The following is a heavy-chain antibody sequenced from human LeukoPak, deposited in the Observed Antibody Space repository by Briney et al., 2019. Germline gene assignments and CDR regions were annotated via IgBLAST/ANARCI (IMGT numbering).Heavy chain of an antibody. J-gene: IGHJ6*03. CDR2: IYHSGST. D-gene: IGHD3-16*01. Sequence: SETLSLTCTVSGYSISSGYYWGWIRQPPGKGLEWIGSIYHSGSTYYNPSLKSRVTISVDTSRNQFSLKLSSVTAADTAVYYCARPYTFYYMDVWGKGTTVTISS. V-gene: IGHV4-38-2*02. CDR1: GYSISSGYY. CDR3: ARPYTFYYMDV.